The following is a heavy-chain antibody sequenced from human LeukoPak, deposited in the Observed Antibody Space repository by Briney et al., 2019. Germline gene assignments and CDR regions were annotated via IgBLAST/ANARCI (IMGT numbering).Heavy chain of an antibody. Sequence: GRSLRLSCAASGFTFSSYGMHWVRQAPGKGLEWVAVISYDGSNKYYADSVKGRFTISRDNSKNTLYLQMNSLRAEDTAVYYCAKESQMVYFDYWGQGTLVTVSS. CDR3: AKESQMVYFDY. CDR2: ISYDGSNK. V-gene: IGHV3-30*18. J-gene: IGHJ4*02. D-gene: IGHD2-8*01. CDR1: GFTFSSYG.